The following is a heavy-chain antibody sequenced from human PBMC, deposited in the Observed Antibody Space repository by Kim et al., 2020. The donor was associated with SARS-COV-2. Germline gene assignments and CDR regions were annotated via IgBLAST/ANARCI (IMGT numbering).Heavy chain of an antibody. CDR2: IFAANGHT. V-gene: IGHV1-3*01. CDR1: GYTFTNHN. J-gene: IGHJ4*02. Sequence: ASVKVSCKASGYTFTNHNMDWVRQAPGQRLEWMGRIFAANGHTEYSQGFQGRITFSRDTSTNTAHLEVSSLRSEDTATYYCVVFLMPGVWRQGARVTVSS. D-gene: IGHD3-3*01. CDR3: VVFLMPGV.